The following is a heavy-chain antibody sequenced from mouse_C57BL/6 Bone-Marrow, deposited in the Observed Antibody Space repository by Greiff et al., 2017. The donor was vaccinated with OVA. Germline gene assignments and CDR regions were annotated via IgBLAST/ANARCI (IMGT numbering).Heavy chain of an antibody. V-gene: IGHV1-80*01. CDR1: GYAFSSYW. D-gene: IGHD1-1*01. CDR2: IYPGDGDT. CDR3: ARDYGSSWDY. Sequence: VQVVESGAELVKPGASVKISCKASGYAFSSYWMNWVKQRPGKGLEWIGQIYPGDGDTNYNGKFKGKATLTADKSSSTAYMQLSSLTSEDSAVYFCARDYGSSWDYWGQGTTLTVSS. J-gene: IGHJ2*01.